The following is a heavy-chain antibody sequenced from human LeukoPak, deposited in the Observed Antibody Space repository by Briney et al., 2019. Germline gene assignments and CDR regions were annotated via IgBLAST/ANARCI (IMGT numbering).Heavy chain of an antibody. V-gene: IGHV3-21*01. J-gene: IGHJ6*03. Sequence: PGGSLRLSCAASGFTFSSYSMNWVRQAPGKGLEWVSSISSSSSYIYYADSVKGRFTISRDNAKNSLYLQMNSLRAEDTAEYYCARDGSGWNYYYYYYMDVWGKGTTVTVSS. D-gene: IGHD6-19*01. CDR2: ISSSSSYI. CDR3: ARDGSGWNYYYYYYMDV. CDR1: GFTFSSYS.